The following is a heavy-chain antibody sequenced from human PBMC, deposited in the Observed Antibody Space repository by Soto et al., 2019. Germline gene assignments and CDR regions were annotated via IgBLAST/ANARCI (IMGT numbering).Heavy chain of an antibody. V-gene: IGHV4-30-4*01. J-gene: IGHJ3*02. Sequence: QLQLQESGPGLVKPSQTLSLTCTVSGGSISSGDYNWSWIRQPPGKGLESVGYVVYSGTTHYNPSLKGRLSISLDTSKNLFSLRLTSVTAADTAVYYCARDNWGLPVDIWGHGTMVNVSS. CDR3: ARDNWGLPVDI. CDR2: VVYSGTT. D-gene: IGHD7-27*01. CDR1: GGSISSGDYN.